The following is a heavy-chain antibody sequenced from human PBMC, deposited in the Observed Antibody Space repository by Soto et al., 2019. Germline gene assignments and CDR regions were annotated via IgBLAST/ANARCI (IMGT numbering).Heavy chain of an antibody. Sequence: EVQLVESGGGLVQPGGSLRLSCAASGFTFSSYWTHWVRQAPGKGLVWVSRFNSDGSSTSYADSVKGRFTISRDNAKNTLYLQMNSLRAEDTAVYYCARGDAVSGIDYWGQGTLVTVSS. J-gene: IGHJ4*02. D-gene: IGHD6-19*01. CDR3: ARGDAVSGIDY. CDR1: GFTFSSYW. CDR2: FNSDGSST. V-gene: IGHV3-74*01.